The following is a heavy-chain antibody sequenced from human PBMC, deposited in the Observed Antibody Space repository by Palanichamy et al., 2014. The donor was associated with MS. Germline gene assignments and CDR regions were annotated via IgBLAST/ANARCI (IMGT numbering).Heavy chain of an antibody. CDR3: AKGASSVAACNWFDA. J-gene: IGHJ5*02. V-gene: IGHV3-9*01. D-gene: IGHD6-19*01. CDR1: GFTFDDYA. CDR2: ISWNSGSI. Sequence: EVQLVESGGGLVQPGRSLRLSCAASGFTFDDYAMHWVRQAPGKGLEWVSGISWNSGSIGYADSVKGRFTISRDSAENSLYVQMNSLRAEDTALYYCAKGASSVAACNWFDAWGQGTLVTVSS.